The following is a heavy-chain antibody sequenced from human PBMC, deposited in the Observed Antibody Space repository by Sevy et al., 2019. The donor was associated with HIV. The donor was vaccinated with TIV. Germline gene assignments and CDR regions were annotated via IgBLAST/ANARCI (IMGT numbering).Heavy chain of an antibody. D-gene: IGHD6-6*01. CDR1: GGSISSSSYY. CDR3: ARPRKQRSSPLDAFDI. J-gene: IGHJ3*02. V-gene: IGHV4-39*01. CDR2: IYDSGST. Sequence: SETLSLTCTVSGGSISSSSYYWGWIRQPPGKGLEWIGGIYDSGSTYYNPSLKSRVTISVDTSKTQFSLKLSSVTAAATAVYYCARPRKQRSSPLDAFDIWGQGTMVTVSS.